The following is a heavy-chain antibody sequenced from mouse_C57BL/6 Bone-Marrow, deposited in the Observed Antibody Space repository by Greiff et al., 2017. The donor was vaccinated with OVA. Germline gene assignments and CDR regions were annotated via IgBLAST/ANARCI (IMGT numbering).Heavy chain of an antibody. D-gene: IGHD3-2*02. Sequence: QVQLQQSGPELVKPGASVKISCTASGYSFTSYYIHWVKQRPGQGLEWIGWIYPGSGNTKYNEKFKGKATLTADTSSSTDYMQLSSLTSEDSAVYYCARGDSSGWFAYWGQGTLVTVSA. V-gene: IGHV1-66*01. CDR2: IYPGSGNT. CDR3: ARGDSSGWFAY. J-gene: IGHJ3*01. CDR1: GYSFTSYY.